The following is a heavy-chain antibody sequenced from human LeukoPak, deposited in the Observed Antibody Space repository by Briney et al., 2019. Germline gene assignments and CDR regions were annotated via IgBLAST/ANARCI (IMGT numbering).Heavy chain of an antibody. Sequence: GGSLRLSCAVSGLTFSSSWMDWVRQAPGKGLEWVASINPDGNKKYSADSVKGRFTISRDNAENSLYLQMNSLRVEDTAFYYCARGLAYSRLDYWGQGMLVTVSS. V-gene: IGHV3-7*01. D-gene: IGHD5-18*01. CDR1: GLTFSSSW. J-gene: IGHJ4*02. CDR2: INPDGNKK. CDR3: ARGLAYSRLDY.